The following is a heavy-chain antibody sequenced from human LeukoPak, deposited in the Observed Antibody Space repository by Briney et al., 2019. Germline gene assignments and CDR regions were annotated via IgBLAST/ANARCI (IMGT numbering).Heavy chain of an antibody. J-gene: IGHJ6*02. CDR2: IIPILGIA. D-gene: IGHD3-10*01. CDR1: GGTFSSYA. V-gene: IGHV1-69*04. CDR3: ARVAITMVRGVMGSYYYYGMDV. Sequence: SVKVSCKAAGGTFSSYAISWVQQAPGQGLEWMGRIIPILGIANYAQKFQGRVTIPADKSTSTAYMELSSLRSEDTAVYYCARVAITMVRGVMGSYYYYGMDVWGQGTTVTVSS.